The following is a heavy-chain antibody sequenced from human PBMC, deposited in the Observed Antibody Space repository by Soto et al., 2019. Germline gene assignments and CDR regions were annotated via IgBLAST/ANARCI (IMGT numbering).Heavy chain of an antibody. CDR1: GGSISSYY. Sequence: QVQLQESGPGLVKPSETLSLTCTVSGGSISSYYWSWIRQPPGKGLEWMGYIYYSGSTNYNPSPKSRVTISVDTYKNQFSLKLTSVTAADTAVYYCARRYGSAFDFWGQGTMVTVSS. CDR3: ARRYGSAFDF. CDR2: IYYSGST. J-gene: IGHJ3*01. V-gene: IGHV4-59*01. D-gene: IGHD3-10*01.